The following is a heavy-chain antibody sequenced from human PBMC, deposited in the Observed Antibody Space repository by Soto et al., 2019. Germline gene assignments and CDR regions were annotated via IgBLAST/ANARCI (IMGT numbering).Heavy chain of an antibody. V-gene: IGHV4-30-4*02. CDR2: IYYSGST. Sequence: SEPLSLTCTVYGGSISSGDYYWSWIRQPPGKGLEWIGYIYYSGSTYYNPSLKSRVTISVDTSKNQFSLKLSSVTAADTAVYYCARVDIVATIFDYWGQGTLVTVSS. D-gene: IGHD5-12*01. CDR1: GGSISSGDYY. J-gene: IGHJ4*02. CDR3: ARVDIVATIFDY.